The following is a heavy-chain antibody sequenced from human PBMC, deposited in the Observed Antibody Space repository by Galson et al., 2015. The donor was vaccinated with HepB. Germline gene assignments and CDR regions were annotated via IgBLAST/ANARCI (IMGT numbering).Heavy chain of an antibody. CDR1: GFTFSSYA. D-gene: IGHD4-17*01. Sequence: SLRLSCAASGFTFSSYAMHWVRQAPGKGLEWVAVTSYDGNNKYYADSVKGRFTISRDNAKNTLYLQMNSLRAEDTAVYYCAKDRNYADYGLSTVFDYWGQRALVTVSS. CDR3: AKDRNYADYGLSTVFDY. V-gene: IGHV3-30*18. CDR2: TSYDGNNK. J-gene: IGHJ4*02.